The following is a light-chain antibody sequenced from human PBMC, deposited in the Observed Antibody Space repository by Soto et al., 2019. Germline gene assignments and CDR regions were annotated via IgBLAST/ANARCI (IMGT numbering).Light chain of an antibody. Sequence: EIVLTQSPGTLSLSPGDRATFSCRTSQSISYDLAWYQHKPGQAPRLLIYGASFRATGIPDRFSGSGSGTDFTLTISRLEPEDFAVYHCQQYGNSAKTFGQGTKVEIK. V-gene: IGKV3-20*01. CDR2: GAS. J-gene: IGKJ1*01. CDR3: QQYGNSAKT. CDR1: QSISYD.